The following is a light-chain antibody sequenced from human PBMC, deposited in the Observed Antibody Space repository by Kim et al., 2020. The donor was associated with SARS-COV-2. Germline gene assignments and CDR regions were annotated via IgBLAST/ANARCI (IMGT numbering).Light chain of an antibody. CDR3: QQYNYWPYT. CDR1: QSISVS. Sequence: VSTGESATLASRASQSISVSLAWYQQKPGRAPRLLIYGASTRATGIPARFSGSGSGTEFTLSISSLQSEDFAVYYCQQYNYWPYTAGQGTKLEI. CDR2: GAS. V-gene: IGKV3-15*01. J-gene: IGKJ2*01.